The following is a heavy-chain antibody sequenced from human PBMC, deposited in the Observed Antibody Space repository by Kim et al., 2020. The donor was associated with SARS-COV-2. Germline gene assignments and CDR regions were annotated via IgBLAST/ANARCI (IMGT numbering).Heavy chain of an antibody. J-gene: IGHJ4*02. CDR1: GYTFNSSY. Sequence: ASVKVSCKASGYTFNSSYIHWVRQAPGQGLEWMGMINPSFGSTAYALNSQGRVTMTMDTSTSTVYMEVSSLRPEDTAVYYCARIERTTNGGNYDYWGPGT. V-gene: IGHV1-46*02. CDR2: INPSFGST. CDR3: ARIERTTNGGNYDY. D-gene: IGHD1-26*01.